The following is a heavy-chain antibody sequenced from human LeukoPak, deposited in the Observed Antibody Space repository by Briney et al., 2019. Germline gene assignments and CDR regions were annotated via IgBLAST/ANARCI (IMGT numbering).Heavy chain of an antibody. Sequence: XXXSXXASGFTXSIYATHWVRQAPGKGLEWVAVISYDGSNKYYADSVKGRSTISRDNSKNTLYLQMNSLRAEDTAVYYCARDRSDLRLGIAVAGTNYWGQGTLVTVSS. V-gene: IGHV3-30*04. CDR3: ARDRSDLRLGIAVAGTNY. J-gene: IGHJ4*02. CDR2: ISYDGSNK. CDR1: GFTXSIYA. D-gene: IGHD6-19*01.